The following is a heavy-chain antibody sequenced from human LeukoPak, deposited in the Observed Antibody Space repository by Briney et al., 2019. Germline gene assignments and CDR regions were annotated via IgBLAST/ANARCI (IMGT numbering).Heavy chain of an antibody. V-gene: IGHV1-18*01. D-gene: IGHD4-23*01. Sequence: ASVKVSCKASGYTFTSYSISWVRQAPGQGLEWMGWISAYNGNTNYAQKLQGRVTMTTDTSTSTAYMELRSLRSDDTAVYYCARPVVTPYYYYGMDVWGQGTTVTVSS. CDR2: ISAYNGNT. J-gene: IGHJ6*02. CDR3: ARPVVTPYYYYGMDV. CDR1: GYTFTSYS.